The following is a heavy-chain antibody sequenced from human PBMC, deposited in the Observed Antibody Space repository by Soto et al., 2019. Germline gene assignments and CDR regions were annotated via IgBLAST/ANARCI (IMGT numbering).Heavy chain of an antibody. CDR1: GFTFSRFS. V-gene: IGHV3-30*04. CDR3: ARDHGMFLSYYYYGMDV. D-gene: IGHD3-10*02. Sequence: QVQLVESGGGVVQTGRSLRLSCAASGFTFSRFSMHWVRQAPGKGLAWVAVISYDGKNKHFAESVKGRFSVSRDDSKNTIYLEMNNLRGDDSAVYYCARDHGMFLSYYYYGMDVWGQETTVTVSS. J-gene: IGHJ6*02. CDR2: ISYDGKNK.